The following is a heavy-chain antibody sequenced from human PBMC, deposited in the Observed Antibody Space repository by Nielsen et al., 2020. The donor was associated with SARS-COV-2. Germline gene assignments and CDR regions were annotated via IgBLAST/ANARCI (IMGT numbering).Heavy chain of an antibody. CDR1: GFTFSSYA. Sequence: GESLKISCAASGFTFSSYAMHWVRQAPGKGLEWVAVISYDGSNKYYADSVKGRFTISRDNSKNTLYLQMNSLRAEDTAVYYCAREPPTTVVALDYWGQGTLVTVSS. D-gene: IGHD4-23*01. CDR3: AREPPTTVVALDY. V-gene: IGHV3-30*04. CDR2: ISYDGSNK. J-gene: IGHJ4*02.